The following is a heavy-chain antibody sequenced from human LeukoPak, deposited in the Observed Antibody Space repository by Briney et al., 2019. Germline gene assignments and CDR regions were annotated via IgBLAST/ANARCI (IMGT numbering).Heavy chain of an antibody. J-gene: IGHJ1*01. V-gene: IGHV4-30-4*01. CDR2: IYYSGST. Sequence: SETLSLTCTVSGGSISSGDYYWSWIRQPPGKGLEWIGYIYYSGSTYYNPSLKSRVTISVDTSKNQFSLELSSVTAADTAVYYCARTPPSPYGDSSYFQHWGQGTLVTVSS. CDR3: ARTPPSPYGDSSYFQH. CDR1: GGSISSGDYY. D-gene: IGHD4-17*01.